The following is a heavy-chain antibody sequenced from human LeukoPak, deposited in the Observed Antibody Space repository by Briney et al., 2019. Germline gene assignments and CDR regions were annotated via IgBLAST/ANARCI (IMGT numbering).Heavy chain of an antibody. Sequence: SETLSLTCTVSGGSISSYYWSWIRQPPGKGLEWIGYIYYSGSTNYNPSLKSRVTISVDTSKNQFSLKLSSVTAADTAVYYCARTHGRESNNWFDPWGQGTLVTVSS. CDR3: ARTHGRESNNWFDP. D-gene: IGHD3-10*01. J-gene: IGHJ5*02. CDR1: GGSISSYY. CDR2: IYYSGST. V-gene: IGHV4-59*08.